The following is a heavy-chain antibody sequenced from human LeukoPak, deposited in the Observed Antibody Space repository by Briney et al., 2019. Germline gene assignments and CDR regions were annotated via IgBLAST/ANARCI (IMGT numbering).Heavy chain of an antibody. V-gene: IGHV3-43*01. J-gene: IGHJ4*02. CDR1: GFTFDDYT. Sequence: GGSLRLSCAASGFTFDDYTMHWVRQAPGKGLEWVSLITWDGGRIYYADSVKGRFTISRDNSKNSLYLQMNSLRTEDSALYYCAKQSFGGGISGWMGYFDYWGQGTLVTVSS. CDR2: ITWDGGRI. CDR3: AKQSFGGGISGWMGYFDY. D-gene: IGHD4-23*01.